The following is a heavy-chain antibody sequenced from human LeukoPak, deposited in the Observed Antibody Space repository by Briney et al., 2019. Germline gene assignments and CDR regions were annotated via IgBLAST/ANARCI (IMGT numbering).Heavy chain of an antibody. CDR2: VNAGGDRT. CDR3: AKHSSSWYQSYFDY. CDR1: GFTFTTYA. J-gene: IGHJ4*02. V-gene: IGHV3-23*01. Sequence: GGSLRLSCAASGFTFTTYALTWVRQAPGKGLEWVSTVNAGGDRTFYADSVKGRFTISRDNSKNTLYLQMNSLRAEDTAVYYCAKHSSSWYQSYFDYWGQGTLVTVSS. D-gene: IGHD6-13*01.